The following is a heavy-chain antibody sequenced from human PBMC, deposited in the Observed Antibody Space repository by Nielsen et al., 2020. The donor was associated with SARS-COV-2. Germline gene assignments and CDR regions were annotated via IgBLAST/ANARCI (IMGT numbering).Heavy chain of an antibody. CDR2: IYYSGST. CDR1: GGSISSYY. J-gene: IGHJ6*03. CDR3: ARALPRALGYMDV. V-gene: IGHV4-59*01. Sequence: GSLRLSCTVSGGSISSYYWSWIRQPPGKGLEWIGYIYYSGSTNYNPSLKSRVTISVDTSKNQFSLKLSSVTVADTAVYYCARALPRALGYMDVWGKGTTVTVSS.